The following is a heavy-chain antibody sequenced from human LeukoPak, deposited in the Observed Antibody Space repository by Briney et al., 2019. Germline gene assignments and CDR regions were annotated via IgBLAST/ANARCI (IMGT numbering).Heavy chain of an antibody. Sequence: GGSLRLSCAASGFTFSTYGMSWVRQAPGKGLEWVSCISGSGGAIGDRTFYADSVKGRFTISRDNSKNTLYLQMNSLRVEDTAIYYCARDWYHAIDYWGQGALVTVSS. J-gene: IGHJ4*02. D-gene: IGHD1-14*01. CDR3: ARDWYHAIDY. CDR1: GFTFSTYG. CDR2: ISGSGGAIGDRT. V-gene: IGHV3-23*01.